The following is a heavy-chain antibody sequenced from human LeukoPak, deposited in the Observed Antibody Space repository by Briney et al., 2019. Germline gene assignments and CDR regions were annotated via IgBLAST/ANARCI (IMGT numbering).Heavy chain of an antibody. Sequence: ASVTVSCTASGYTFTSYGISWVRQAPGQGLEWMGWISAYNGNTDYAQKLQGRVTMTTDTSTSTAYMELRSLRSDDTAVYYCARDRSYYSSPSPDFDYWGQGTLVTVSS. CDR1: GYTFTSYG. CDR2: ISAYNGNT. V-gene: IGHV1-18*01. CDR3: ARDRSYYSSPSPDFDY. D-gene: IGHD6-6*01. J-gene: IGHJ4*02.